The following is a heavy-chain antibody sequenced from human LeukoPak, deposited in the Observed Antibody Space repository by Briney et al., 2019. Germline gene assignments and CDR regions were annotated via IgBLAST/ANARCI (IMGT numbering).Heavy chain of an antibody. CDR1: GYSISSGYY. Sequence: SETLSLTCAVSGYSISSGYYWGWIRQPPGKGLEWIGSIYHSGSTYYNPSLKSRVTISADTSKNQFSLKLSSVTAADTAVYYCSGGYCTNGVCYTGDYWGQGTLVTVSS. J-gene: IGHJ4*02. CDR2: IYHSGST. V-gene: IGHV4-38-2*01. CDR3: SGGYCTNGVCYTGDY. D-gene: IGHD2-8*01.